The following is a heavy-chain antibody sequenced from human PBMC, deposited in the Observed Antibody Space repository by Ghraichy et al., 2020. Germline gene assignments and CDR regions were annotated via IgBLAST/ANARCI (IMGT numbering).Heavy chain of an antibody. V-gene: IGHV4-59*08. CDR1: GGSISTFY. CDR2: IPYRGDT. CDR3: ARPFDY. J-gene: IGHJ4*02. Sequence: SETLSLTCTVSGGSISTFYWSWVRQPPGKGLEWIAYIPYRGDTNYNPSLKSRVTISVDTSNNQFSLKLSSVTAADTAVYYCARPFDYWGQGTLVTVSS.